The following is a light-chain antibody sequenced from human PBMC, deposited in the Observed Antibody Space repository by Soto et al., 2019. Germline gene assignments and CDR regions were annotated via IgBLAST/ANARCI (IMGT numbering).Light chain of an antibody. CDR3: QESGGSSWT. Sequence: EIGLTQSPGTLSLSPGEIATLACRASQSVSSSYLAWYQQQPGQAPRLLMYGASTRATGIPDRFSGGGSGTDFTLTIGRLEPEDVAVCYCQESGGSSWTFGRGTKVEIK. CDR1: QSVSSSY. V-gene: IGKV3-20*01. J-gene: IGKJ1*01. CDR2: GAS.